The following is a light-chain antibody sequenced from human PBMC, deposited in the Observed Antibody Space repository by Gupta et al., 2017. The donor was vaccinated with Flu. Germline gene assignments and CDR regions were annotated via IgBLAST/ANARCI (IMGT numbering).Light chain of an antibody. CDR1: RSNIGSNT. CDR2: SNN. Sequence: QSVLTQPPSASGTPGQRVTISCSGSRSNIGSNTVNWYQHLPGTAPKLLIHSNNQRPSGVPDRFSGSKSGTSASLAISGLQSEDEAEYYCAAWDDSLKGVFGGGTKLTVL. J-gene: IGLJ3*02. V-gene: IGLV1-44*01. CDR3: AAWDDSLKGV.